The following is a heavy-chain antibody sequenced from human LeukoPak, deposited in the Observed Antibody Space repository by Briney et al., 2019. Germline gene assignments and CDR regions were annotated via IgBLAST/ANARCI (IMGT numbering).Heavy chain of an antibody. V-gene: IGHV3-23*01. Sequence: GGSLRLSCAASGFTFSSYAMSWVRQAPGKGLEWVSAISGSGGSTYYADSVKGRFTISRDNSKNTLYLQMNSLRAEDTAVYYCAKAICFTYSSGNQDYWGQGTLVTVSS. CDR3: AKAICFTYSSGNQDY. CDR2: ISGSGGST. CDR1: GFTFSSYA. J-gene: IGHJ4*02. D-gene: IGHD6-19*01.